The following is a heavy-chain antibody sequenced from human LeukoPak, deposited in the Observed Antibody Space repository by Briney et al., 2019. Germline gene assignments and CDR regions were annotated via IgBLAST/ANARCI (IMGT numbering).Heavy chain of an antibody. Sequence: SETLSLTCTVSGYSISSGYYWGWIRQPPGKGLEWIGSIYYSGSTYYNPSLKSRVTISVDTSKNQFSLKLSSVTAADTAVYYCARAGVVVVANWFDPWGQGTLVTVSS. D-gene: IGHD2-15*01. J-gene: IGHJ5*02. CDR2: IYYSGST. CDR1: GYSISSGYY. V-gene: IGHV4-38-2*02. CDR3: ARAGVVVVANWFDP.